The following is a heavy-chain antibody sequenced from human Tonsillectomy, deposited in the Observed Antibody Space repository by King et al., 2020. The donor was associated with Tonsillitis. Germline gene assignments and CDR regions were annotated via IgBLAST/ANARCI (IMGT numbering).Heavy chain of an antibody. D-gene: IGHD5-12*01. CDR3: ARARDSGYDGAGFIWFDP. V-gene: IGHV1-8*01. J-gene: IGHJ5*02. CDR1: GYTFTSYD. CDR2: MNPNSGNT. Sequence: VQLVESGAEVKKPGASVKVSCKASGYTFTSYDINWVRQATGQGLEWMGWMNPNSGNTGYAQKVQGRVTMTRNPSISTAYMELSSRRSGDTAVYYCARARDSGYDGAGFIWFDPWGQGTLVTVSS.